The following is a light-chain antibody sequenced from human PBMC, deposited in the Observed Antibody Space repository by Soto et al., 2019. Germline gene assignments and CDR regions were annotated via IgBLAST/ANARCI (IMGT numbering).Light chain of an antibody. J-gene: IGKJ4*01. Sequence: DIQVTQPQSSLSASVGDRETITCEASQGISNSLNWFQQKPGKAPKLLIYDASNLETGDPAGFIASGSGTYFTFTISTSQPEDVATYYEHQYANVPLSCGVGTKVDIK. CDR2: DAS. CDR1: QGISNS. V-gene: IGKV1-33*01. CDR3: HQYANVPLS.